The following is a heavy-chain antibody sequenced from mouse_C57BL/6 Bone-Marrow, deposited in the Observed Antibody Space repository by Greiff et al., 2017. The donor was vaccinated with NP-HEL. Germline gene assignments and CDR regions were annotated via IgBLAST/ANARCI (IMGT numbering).Heavy chain of an antibody. Sequence: EVQLQESVAELVRPGASVKLSCTASGFNIKNTYMHWVKQRPEQGLEWIGRIDPANGNTKYVPKFQGKATITADTSSNTAYLQLSSLTSEDTAIYYCARSPYYYYGSSYWYFDVWGTGTTVTVSS. CDR1: GFNIKNTY. V-gene: IGHV14-3*01. D-gene: IGHD1-1*01. CDR2: IDPANGNT. CDR3: ARSPYYYYGSSYWYFDV. J-gene: IGHJ1*03.